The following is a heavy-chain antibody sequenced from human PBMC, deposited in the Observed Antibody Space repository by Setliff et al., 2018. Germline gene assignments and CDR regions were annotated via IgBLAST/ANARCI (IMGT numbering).Heavy chain of an antibody. V-gene: IGHV3-7*01. CDR1: GFTFTNYW. CDR3: ATSDWYAAFDH. J-gene: IGHJ4*02. CDR2: IKQDEIEK. D-gene: IGHD6-19*01. Sequence: PGGSLRLSCAASGFTFTNYWINWVRQAPGKGLEWVANIKQDEIEKHDVGSVKGRFTICRENARNSVYLQMNSLRAEDAAVYYCATSDWYAAFDHWGQGTLVTVS.